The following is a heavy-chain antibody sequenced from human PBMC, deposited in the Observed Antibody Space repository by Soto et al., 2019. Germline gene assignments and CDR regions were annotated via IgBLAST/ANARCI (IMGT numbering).Heavy chain of an antibody. CDR3: ARLSSSGWPIDS. CDR2: TYYSENP. V-gene: IGHV4-30-4*01. Sequence: PSETLSLTCTVSGGSISSGDYSWSWIRQPPGKGLEWMWYTYYSENPYYNPSLNSRITITADTSKNQSSLKLSSVTAADTAVYYCARLSSSGWPIDSWGQGTLVTVSS. CDR1: GGSISSGDYS. D-gene: IGHD6-19*01. J-gene: IGHJ4*02.